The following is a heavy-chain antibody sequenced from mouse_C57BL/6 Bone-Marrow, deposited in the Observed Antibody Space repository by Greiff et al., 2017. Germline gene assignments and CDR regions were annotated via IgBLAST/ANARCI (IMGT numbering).Heavy chain of an antibody. J-gene: IGHJ2*01. CDR3: APRNLYDGYSDY. CDR1: GYTFPSYW. Sequence: QVQLQQPGAELVKPGASVKMSCKASGYTFPSYWITWVKQRPGQGLEWIGDIYPGSGRTNYNEKFTSKATLTVDPTSSTAYMQLSSLTSEESAVYYCAPRNLYDGYSDYWGQGTTLTVSS. D-gene: IGHD2-3*01. V-gene: IGHV1-55*01. CDR2: IYPGSGRT.